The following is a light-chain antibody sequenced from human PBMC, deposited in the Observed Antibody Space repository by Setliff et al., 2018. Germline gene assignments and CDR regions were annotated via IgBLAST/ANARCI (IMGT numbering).Light chain of an antibody. V-gene: IGLV2-8*01. CDR2: DVT. CDR1: SNDVWGHNY. J-gene: IGLJ1*01. Sequence: QSVLTQPPSASGSPGQSVTISCTGTSNDVWGHNYVSWYQQHPGKAPQLIIYDVTKRPSGVPDRFSGSKSGNTASLTVSGLQAEDEADYYCSSYTGNTFIFAAGTKVTVL. CDR3: SSYTGNTFI.